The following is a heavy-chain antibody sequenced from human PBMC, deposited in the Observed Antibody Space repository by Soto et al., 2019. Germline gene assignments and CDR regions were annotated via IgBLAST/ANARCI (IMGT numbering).Heavy chain of an antibody. CDR1: GGSISSSSYY. V-gene: IGHV4-39*01. D-gene: IGHD2-8*01. CDR2: IYYSGST. Sequence: QLQLQESGPGLVKPSETLSLTCTVSGGSISSSSYYWGWIRQPPGKGLEWIGSIYYSGSTYYNPSLKSRVTISVDTSKNQFSLKLSSVTAADTAVYYCARQIGYCTNGVCPNYYYYGMDVWGQGTTVTVSS. J-gene: IGHJ6*02. CDR3: ARQIGYCTNGVCPNYYYYGMDV.